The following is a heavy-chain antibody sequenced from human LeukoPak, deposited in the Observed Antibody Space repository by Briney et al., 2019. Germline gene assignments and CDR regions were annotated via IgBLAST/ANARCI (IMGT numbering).Heavy chain of an antibody. J-gene: IGHJ6*04. V-gene: IGHV1-69*05. CDR3: AREGFNWNYCWDV. CDR1: GGTFSSYA. Sequence: SVKVSCKASGGTFSSYAISWVRQAPRQGLEWMGRIIPIFGTANYAQKFQGRVTITTDESTSTAYMELSSLRSEDTAVYYCAREGFNWNYCWDVWGKGTTVTVSS. D-gene: IGHD1-20*01. CDR2: IIPIFGTA.